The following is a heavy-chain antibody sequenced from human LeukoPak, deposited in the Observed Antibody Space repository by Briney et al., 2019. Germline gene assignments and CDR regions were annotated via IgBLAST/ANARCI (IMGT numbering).Heavy chain of an antibody. Sequence: ASVKVSCKASGYTFTGYYMHWVRQAPGQGLEWMGWINPNSGGTNYAQKFQGRVTMTRDTSISTAYMELSRLRFDDTAVYYCARDLVGANAFDIWGQGTMVTVSS. V-gene: IGHV1-2*02. J-gene: IGHJ3*02. D-gene: IGHD1-26*01. CDR2: INPNSGGT. CDR3: ARDLVGANAFDI. CDR1: GYTFTGYY.